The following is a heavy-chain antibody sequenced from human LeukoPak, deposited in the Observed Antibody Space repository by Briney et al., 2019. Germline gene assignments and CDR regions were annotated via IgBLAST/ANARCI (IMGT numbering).Heavy chain of an antibody. V-gene: IGHV1-46*01. Sequence: ASVKVSCKASGYILSSYNMHWVRQAPGQGLEWLGIINPSGGDTKYAQKFQGRVTLTRDKSTSTVYMELSSLTSDDTAVYYCARTYCAEDCSIRYFDYWGQGTLVTFSS. D-gene: IGHD2-21*02. J-gene: IGHJ4*02. CDR1: GYILSSYN. CDR2: INPSGGDT. CDR3: ARTYCAEDCSIRYFDY.